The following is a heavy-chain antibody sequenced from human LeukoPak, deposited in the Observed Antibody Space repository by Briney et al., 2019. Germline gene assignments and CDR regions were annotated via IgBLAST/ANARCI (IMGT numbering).Heavy chain of an antibody. Sequence: SETLSLTCTVSGSSVSNYYWNWIRQPPGKGLEWLGHISYSGSTIYNPSLNSRVTISLDTSKNQFSLNLISVTAADTAVYYCARRVLMSSAGVPDTWLDPWGQGTLVTVSS. CDR2: ISYSGST. CDR1: GSSVSNYY. V-gene: IGHV4-59*08. CDR3: ARRVLMSSAGVPDTWLDP. J-gene: IGHJ5*02. D-gene: IGHD6-19*01.